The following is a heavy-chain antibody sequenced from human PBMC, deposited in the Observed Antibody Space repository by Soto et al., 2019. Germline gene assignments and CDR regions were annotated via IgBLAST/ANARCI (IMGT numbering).Heavy chain of an antibody. CDR1: GFTFSDYA. J-gene: IGHJ4*02. V-gene: IGHV3-30*18. D-gene: IGHD6-19*01. CDR2: VSHDGRNT. CDR3: AKGVRQWLVTSDLNY. Sequence: VQLVESGGGVVQPGRSLRLSCAASGFTFSDYAMHWVRQAPGKGLEWVAVVSHDGRNTHYADSVKGRFTISRDSSKNTFSLEMASRRAEDTAVYYCAKGVRQWLVTSDLNYWGQGDLVTVSS.